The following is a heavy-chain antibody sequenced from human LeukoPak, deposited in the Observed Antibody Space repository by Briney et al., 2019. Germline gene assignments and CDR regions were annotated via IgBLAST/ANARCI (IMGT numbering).Heavy chain of an antibody. D-gene: IGHD6-13*01. V-gene: IGHV3-66*02. CDR2: IYSGGST. CDR3: AREGIAAAGTHNYYGMDV. J-gene: IGHJ6*02. Sequence: GGSLRLSCAASGFTVSSNYMSWVRQAPGKGLEWVSVIYSGGSTYYADSVKGRFTISRDNSKNTLYLQMNSLRAEDTAVYYCAREGIAAAGTHNYYGMDVWGQGTTVTVSS. CDR1: GFTVSSNY.